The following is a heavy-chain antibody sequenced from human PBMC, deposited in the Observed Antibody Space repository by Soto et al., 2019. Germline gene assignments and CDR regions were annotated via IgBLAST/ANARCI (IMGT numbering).Heavy chain of an antibody. V-gene: IGHV4-4*02. CDR3: ASVVVPAAMPVGVYFDY. J-gene: IGHJ4*02. D-gene: IGHD2-2*01. CDR1: SGSISSSNW. CDR2: IYHSGST. Sequence: QVQLQESGPGLVKPSGTLSLTCAVSSGSISSSNWWSWVRQPPGKGLEWIGEIYHSGSTNYNPSLKSRVTISVDKSKNQFSLKLSSVTDADTAGYYCASVVVPAAMPVGVYFDYWGQGTLVTVSS.